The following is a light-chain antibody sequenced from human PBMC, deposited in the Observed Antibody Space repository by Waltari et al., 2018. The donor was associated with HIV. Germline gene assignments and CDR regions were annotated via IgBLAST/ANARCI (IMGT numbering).Light chain of an antibody. Sequence: QSALTQPASVSGSPGQSLTSSCTGTSSDIGDYNYVSWYQQYPGKAPKLLIYEVSNRPSGVSNRFSGSKASNTSSVTSSGLQTEDEAVYYCSSYTSSRLYVFGSGTKVTVL. J-gene: IGLJ1*01. CDR1: SSDIGDYNY. CDR3: SSYTSSRLYV. V-gene: IGLV2-14*01. CDR2: EVS.